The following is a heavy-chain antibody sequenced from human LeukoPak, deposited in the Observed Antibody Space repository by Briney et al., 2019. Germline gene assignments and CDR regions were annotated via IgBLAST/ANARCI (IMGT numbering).Heavy chain of an antibody. V-gene: IGHV3-9*01. D-gene: IGHD2-8*01. CDR2: ISWDSGSL. J-gene: IGHJ4*02. CDR1: GFTFSGSA. CDR3: AKEGSVCTNGICRYFDY. Sequence: PGRSLRLSCAVSGFTFSGSAMHWVRQAPGKGLEWVSGISWDSGSLDYADCVKGRFTISRDNAKNSLYLQMDSLRAEDTAFYYCAKEGSVCTNGICRYFDYWGQGTLVTVSS.